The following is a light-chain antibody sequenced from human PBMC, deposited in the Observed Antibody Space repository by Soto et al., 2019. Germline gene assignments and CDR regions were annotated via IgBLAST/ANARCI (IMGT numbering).Light chain of an antibody. CDR2: GAF. Sequence: EIVLTQSPATLSLSPGERASLSCRASQRISGYLAWYQQKPGQAPSLLIYGAFTRATGIPARFSGTGSGTEFTLTISSLQSEDFALYYCQQYNDWPLTFGQGSKVAIK. CDR3: QQYNDWPLT. CDR1: QRISGY. J-gene: IGKJ1*01. V-gene: IGKV3-15*01.